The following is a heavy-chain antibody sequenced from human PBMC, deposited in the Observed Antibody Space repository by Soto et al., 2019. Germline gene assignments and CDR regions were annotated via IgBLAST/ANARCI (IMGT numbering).Heavy chain of an antibody. CDR2: ISYDGSHK. V-gene: IGHV3-30*18. CDR3: AKDMLVNYYESSGHPLTAAYYYSGMDV. CDR1: GFTFNSFV. J-gene: IGHJ6*02. D-gene: IGHD3-22*01. Sequence: QVQLVESGGGVVQPGRSLTLSCAASGFTFNSFVMNWVRQAPDKGLEWVAVISYDGSHKYYAESLKGRFIISRDNSKNPLYLQMNRLRVEDTAVYYCAKDMLVNYYESSGHPLTAAYYYSGMDVWGQGTTVTVSS.